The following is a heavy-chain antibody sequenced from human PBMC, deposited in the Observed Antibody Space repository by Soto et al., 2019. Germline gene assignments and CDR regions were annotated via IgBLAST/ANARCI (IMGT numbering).Heavy chain of an antibody. J-gene: IGHJ4*02. Sequence: EVRLVQSGGGLVQPGGSLRLSCAASLFIVSDNYMSWVRQAPGKGLELVSLIYSGGGTDYAESVKGRFTISRDNSKNTLYLQMNSLKAEDTGIYYCATRMTTAPYWGQGTVVTVSS. D-gene: IGHD4-17*01. V-gene: IGHV3-66*01. CDR1: LFIVSDNY. CDR3: ATRMTTAPY. CDR2: IYSGGGT.